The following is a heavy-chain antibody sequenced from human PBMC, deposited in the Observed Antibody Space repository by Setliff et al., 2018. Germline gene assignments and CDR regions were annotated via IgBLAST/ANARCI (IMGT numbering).Heavy chain of an antibody. CDR1: GYTLTKYY. D-gene: IGHD5-12*01. V-gene: IGHV1-46*04. Sequence: ASVKVSCKASGYTLTKYYMHWVRQAPGQGLEWMGIINPSSGTTTFYTDSVKGRFAISRDNAKNSLYLQMNSLRAEDTALYYCVRAFWTYSDYASLACFDYWGQGALVTVSS. J-gene: IGHJ4*02. CDR3: VRAFWTYSDYASLACFDY. CDR2: INPSSGTTT.